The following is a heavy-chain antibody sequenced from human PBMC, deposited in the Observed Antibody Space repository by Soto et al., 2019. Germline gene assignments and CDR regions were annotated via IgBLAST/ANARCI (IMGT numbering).Heavy chain of an antibody. CDR2: IKRKTEGGTT. D-gene: IGHD1-26*01. J-gene: IGHJ6*02. Sequence: EVQLVESGGGLAKPGGSLRLSCAASEFIFNNAWMNWVRQAPGKGLEWVGHIKRKTEGGTTDYAAPVKGRFTISRDDSKNMVYLQMNSLRTEDTAVYYCTSNTIVTPDYGVDVWGQGTTVTVSS. CDR3: TSNTIVTPDYGVDV. CDR1: EFIFNNAW. V-gene: IGHV3-15*01.